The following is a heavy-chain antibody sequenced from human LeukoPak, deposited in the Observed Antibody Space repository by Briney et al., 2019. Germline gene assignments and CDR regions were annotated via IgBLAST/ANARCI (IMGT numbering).Heavy chain of an antibody. CDR2: IYNSGST. J-gene: IGHJ5*02. V-gene: IGHV4-59*12. CDR3: AREDIVVVPAATNWFDP. CDR1: GASIRSYY. Sequence: PSKTLSLTCTVSGASIRSYYWSWIRQPPGKGLEWIGDIYNSGSTNYNPSLKSRVTTSVDTSKSQFSLKLSSVTAADTAVYYCAREDIVVVPAATNWFDPWGQGTLVTVSS. D-gene: IGHD2-2*01.